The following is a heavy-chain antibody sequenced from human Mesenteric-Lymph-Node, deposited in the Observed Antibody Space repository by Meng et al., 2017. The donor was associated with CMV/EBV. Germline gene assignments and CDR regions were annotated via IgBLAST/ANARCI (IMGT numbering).Heavy chain of an antibody. Sequence: GESLKISCAASGFTFSNNWMSWVRQAPGKGLEWVAVISYDGSNKYYADSVKGRFTISRDNSKNTLYLQMNSLRAEDTAVYYCARDRGIRGNIVVVIAIYYWGQGTLVTVSS. J-gene: IGHJ4*02. CDR1: GFTFSNNW. CDR3: ARDRGIRGNIVVVIAIYY. CDR2: ISYDGSNK. V-gene: IGHV3-30*03. D-gene: IGHD2-21*01.